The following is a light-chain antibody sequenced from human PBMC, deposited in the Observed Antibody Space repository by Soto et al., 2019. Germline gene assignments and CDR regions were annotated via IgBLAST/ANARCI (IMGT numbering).Light chain of an antibody. CDR1: SSDVGTYDY. CDR3: SSYAGRSMYV. J-gene: IGLJ1*01. Sequence: QSVLTQPPSASGSPGQSATFSCTGTSSDVGTYDYVSWYQQYPGKAPNLLIYGVTRRPSGVPDRFSGSKSGNTAALTVSGLQAEDEAYYYCSSYAGRSMYVFGTGTKVTVL. CDR2: GVT. V-gene: IGLV2-8*01.